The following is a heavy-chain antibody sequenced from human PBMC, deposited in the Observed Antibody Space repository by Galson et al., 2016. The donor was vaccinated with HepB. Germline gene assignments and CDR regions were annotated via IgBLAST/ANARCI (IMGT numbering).Heavy chain of an antibody. D-gene: IGHD4-11*01. CDR1: GYTFIGYY. CDR2: INPHSGDT. V-gene: IGHV1-2*02. CDR3: ARADYSNYLSRYFDY. J-gene: IGHJ4*02. Sequence: SVKVSCKASGYTFIGYYIHWVRQAPGQALEWMGWINPHSGDTNYAQKFQGRVTMTRDTSISTAYMDLSRLRSDDTALYYCARADYSNYLSRYFDYWGQGTLLTVSS.